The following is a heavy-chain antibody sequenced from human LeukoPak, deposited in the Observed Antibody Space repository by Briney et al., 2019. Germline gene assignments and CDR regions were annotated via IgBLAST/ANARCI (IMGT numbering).Heavy chain of an antibody. CDR2: INPSGGST. V-gene: IGHV1-46*01. CDR3: ATLGLRYFDWLCFDY. J-gene: IGHJ4*02. Sequence: ASVKVACKASGYTFTSYYMHWVRQAPGQGLEWMGIINPSGGSTSYAQKFQGRVTMTRDTSTSTVYMELSSLRSEDTAVYYCATLGLRYFDWLCFDYWGQGTLVTVSS. D-gene: IGHD3-9*01. CDR1: GYTFTSYY.